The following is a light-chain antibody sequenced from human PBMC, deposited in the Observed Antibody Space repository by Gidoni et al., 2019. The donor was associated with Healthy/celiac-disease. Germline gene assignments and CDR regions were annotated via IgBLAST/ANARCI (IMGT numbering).Light chain of an antibody. J-gene: IGKJ4*01. CDR3: QQYYSTPLT. Sequence: DIVMTQSPDSLAVSLGERATINCKSSQSVLYSSNNKNYLAWYQQKPGQTPKLLIYWASTRESGVPDRFSGSGSGTDFTLTISSLQAEDVAVYYCQQYYSTPLTFSGETKVEIK. CDR1: QSVLYSSNNKNY. CDR2: WAS. V-gene: IGKV4-1*01.